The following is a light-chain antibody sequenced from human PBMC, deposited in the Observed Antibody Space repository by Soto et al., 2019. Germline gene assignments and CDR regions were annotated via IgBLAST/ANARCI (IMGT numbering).Light chain of an antibody. CDR3: QQYSSSTPELT. CDR1: QSVNSNY. V-gene: IGKV3-20*01. J-gene: IGKJ3*01. CDR2: GAS. Sequence: EIVLTQSPGTLSVSPGERVTLSCRASQSVNSNYLAWYQQRPGQAPRLLIFGASYRATGIPDRFSGSGSGTDFTLTISRLETGDFAVYYCQQYSSSTPELTFGTGTRVDSK.